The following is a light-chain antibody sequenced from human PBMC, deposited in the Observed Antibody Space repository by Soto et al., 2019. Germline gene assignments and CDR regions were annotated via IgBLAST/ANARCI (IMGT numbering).Light chain of an antibody. CDR2: RAS. CDR3: QHYSTYSGT. J-gene: IGKJ3*01. V-gene: IGKV1-5*03. Sequence: DVQIAQSPSTLSASVGDRVTITCRASQSIGDWLAWFQQKPGKAPALLIYRASYLESGVPSRFSGSGSGTEFTLTFRSLQPDDFSTYYCQHYSTYSGTFGPGTTVAIK. CDR1: QSIGDW.